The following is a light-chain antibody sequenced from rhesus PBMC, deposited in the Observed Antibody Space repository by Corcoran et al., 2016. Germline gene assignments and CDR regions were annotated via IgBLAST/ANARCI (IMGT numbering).Light chain of an antibody. Sequence: DIQMTQSPSSLSASVGDKVTITCRASQGISSWLAWYQQKAGKPPKLLIYKASSLQSGVPSRFSGSGSGTDFTLTISSLQPEDFATYYCLQYSSSPYSFGQGTKVEIK. CDR1: QGISSW. CDR3: LQYSSSPYS. CDR2: KAS. J-gene: IGKJ2*01. V-gene: IGKV1-22*01.